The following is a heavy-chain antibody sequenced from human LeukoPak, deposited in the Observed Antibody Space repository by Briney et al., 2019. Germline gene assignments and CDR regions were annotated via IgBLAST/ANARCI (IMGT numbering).Heavy chain of an antibody. J-gene: IGHJ6*02. D-gene: IGHD6-13*01. Sequence: GGSLRLSCAASGFTFSSYSMNWVRQAPGKGLEWVSSISSSSSYIYYADSVKGRFTISRDNAKNSLYLQMNSLRAEDTAVYYCAKAPLAAAGNPRVRYGMDVWGQGTTVTVSS. V-gene: IGHV3-21*04. CDR3: AKAPLAAAGNPRVRYGMDV. CDR1: GFTFSSYS. CDR2: ISSSSSYI.